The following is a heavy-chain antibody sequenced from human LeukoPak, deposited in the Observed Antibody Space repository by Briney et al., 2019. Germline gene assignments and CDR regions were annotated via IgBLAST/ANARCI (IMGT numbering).Heavy chain of an antibody. CDR1: GFTFNTHG. Sequence: GGSLRLSCAASGFTFNTHGMHWVRQAPGKGLEWVAVIWYVGSQKYYVDSVKGRFTISRDNSKNTLYLQMNSLRAEDTAVYYCAKQCGGSDWFDAFDIWGQGTMVTVSS. CDR2: IWYVGSQK. D-gene: IGHD6-19*01. J-gene: IGHJ3*02. V-gene: IGHV3-30*02. CDR3: AKQCGGSDWFDAFDI.